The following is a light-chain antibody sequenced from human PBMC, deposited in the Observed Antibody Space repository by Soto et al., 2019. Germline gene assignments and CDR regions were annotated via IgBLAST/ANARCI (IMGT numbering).Light chain of an antibody. J-gene: IGKJ2*01. CDR2: AAS. CDR1: QSVSNY. V-gene: IGKV1-39*01. CDR3: QQSYTTPHT. Sequence: DIQMTQSPSSLSASVGDRVTITCRASQSVSNYLNWYQQKVGKAPDLLIFAASSLQSGVPSRFSGSGSGTDFTLTISSLQPEDFAPYYCQQSYTTPHTFGQGTNLEIK.